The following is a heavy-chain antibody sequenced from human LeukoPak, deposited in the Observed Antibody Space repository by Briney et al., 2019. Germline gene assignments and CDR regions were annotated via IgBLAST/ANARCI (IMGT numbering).Heavy chain of an antibody. CDR1: GFTFSSYS. J-gene: IGHJ4*02. D-gene: IGHD6-19*01. CDR3: ARDRGVAGLDY. V-gene: IGHV3-21*01. Sequence: AGGSLRLSCAASGFTFSSYSINWVRQAPGKGLEWVSSISISSSYIYYANSVKGRFTISRDNAKNSLYLQMNSLRAEDTAVYYCARDRGVAGLDYWGQGTLVTVSS. CDR2: ISISSSYI.